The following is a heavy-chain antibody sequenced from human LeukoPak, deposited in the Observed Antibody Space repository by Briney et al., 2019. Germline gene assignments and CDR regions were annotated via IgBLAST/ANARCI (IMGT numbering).Heavy chain of an antibody. CDR3: AKDFNQYSSGWYRPNFDY. D-gene: IGHD6-19*01. CDR1: GFTVSSNY. CDR2: IYSGGST. V-gene: IGHV3-53*05. Sequence: GGSLRLSCAASGFTVSSNYMSWVRQAPGKGLEWVSVIYSGGSTYYADSVKGRFTISRDNSKNTLYLQMNSLRAEDTALYYCAKDFNQYSSGWYRPNFDYWGQGTLVTVSS. J-gene: IGHJ4*02.